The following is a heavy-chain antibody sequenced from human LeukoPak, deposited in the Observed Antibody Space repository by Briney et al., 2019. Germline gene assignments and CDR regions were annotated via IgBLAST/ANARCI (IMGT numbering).Heavy chain of an antibody. Sequence: SQTLSLTCTVSGGSISSGDYYWSWIRQPPGKGLEWIGEINHSGSTNYNPSLKSRVTISVDTSKNQFSLKLTSVTAADTAVYYCASRGTNGEQYYYYGMDVWGQGTTVTVSS. CDR1: GGSISSGDYY. CDR2: INHSGST. D-gene: IGHD2-8*01. V-gene: IGHV4-30-4*01. J-gene: IGHJ6*02. CDR3: ASRGTNGEQYYYYGMDV.